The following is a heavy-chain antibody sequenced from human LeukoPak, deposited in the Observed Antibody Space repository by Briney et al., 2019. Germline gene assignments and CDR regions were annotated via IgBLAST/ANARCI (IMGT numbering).Heavy chain of an antibody. V-gene: IGHV5-51*01. J-gene: IGHJ3*02. Sequence: GESLKISCKGSGYSFTSYWIGWVRQMPGKGLEWMGIIYPGDSDTRYSPSFQGQVTISADKSISTAYLQWSSLKASDTAMYYCARRDRYYYDSSGYSPPYAFDIWGQGTMVTVSP. CDR2: IYPGDSDT. CDR1: GYSFTSYW. CDR3: ARRDRYYYDSSGYSPPYAFDI. D-gene: IGHD3-22*01.